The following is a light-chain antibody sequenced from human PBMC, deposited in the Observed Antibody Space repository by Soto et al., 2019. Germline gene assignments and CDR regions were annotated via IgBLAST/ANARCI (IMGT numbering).Light chain of an antibody. J-gene: IGLJ2*01. CDR1: SSSIGSNI. Sequence: QSVLTQPPSASGTPGQRVTISCSGSSSSIGSNIVNWYQQLPGRAPKLLIYSNNQRPSGVPDRFSGSKSGTSASLAISGLQSDDEADYYCAAWDDSLNGVVSGGGTKVTVL. CDR3: AAWDDSLNGVV. CDR2: SNN. V-gene: IGLV1-44*01.